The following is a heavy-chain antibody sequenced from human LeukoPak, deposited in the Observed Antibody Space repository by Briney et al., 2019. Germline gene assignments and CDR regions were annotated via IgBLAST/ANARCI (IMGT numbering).Heavy chain of an antibody. CDR2: INSDGSGT. D-gene: IGHD1-1*01. CDR3: ARDPGGGLVDI. Sequence: GGSLRLSCAASGFTFSTYWMQWVRQAPGKGLLWVSRINSDGSGTSYADSVKGRFTISRDNAKNTLYLQMNSLRAEDTAVYYCARDPGGGLVDIWGQGTMVTVSS. V-gene: IGHV3-74*01. J-gene: IGHJ3*02. CDR1: GFTFSTYW.